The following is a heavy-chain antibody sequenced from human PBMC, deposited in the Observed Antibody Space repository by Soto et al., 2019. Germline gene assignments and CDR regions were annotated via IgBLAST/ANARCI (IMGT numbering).Heavy chain of an antibody. V-gene: IGHV1-18*04. CDR1: GYTFTYRY. J-gene: IGHJ4*02. CDR3: VRGPKDYSDNSGNYFLDY. Sequence: ASLKVSCKASGYTFTYRYLHWVRQAPGQALEWMGWISTYNGNTKYAERLQGRVTMTTDTTTSTAYMEVRNLRSDDTAVYYCVRGPKDYSDNSGNYFLDYWGQGTLVTVS. D-gene: IGHD3-22*01. CDR2: ISTYNGNT.